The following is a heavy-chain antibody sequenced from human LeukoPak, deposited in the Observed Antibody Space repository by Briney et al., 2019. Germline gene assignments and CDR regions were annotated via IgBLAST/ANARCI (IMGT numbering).Heavy chain of an antibody. J-gene: IGHJ4*02. D-gene: IGHD1-26*01. Sequence: ASVKVSCKASGYTFTGYYMHWVRQAPGQGLEWMGWINPNSGDTNYAQNFQGRVTMTRDTSINTDYMELSRLRSDDTAVYYCAKEDSGSSIDYWGQGTLVTVSS. CDR1: GYTFTGYY. CDR2: INPNSGDT. V-gene: IGHV1-2*02. CDR3: AKEDSGSSIDY.